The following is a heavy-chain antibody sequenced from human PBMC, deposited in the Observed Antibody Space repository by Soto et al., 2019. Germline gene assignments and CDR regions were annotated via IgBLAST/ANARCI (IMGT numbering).Heavy chain of an antibody. V-gene: IGHV1-18*01. Sequence: QVLLVQSGAEVKKPGASVKVSCKASGYTFTNCAITWVRQAPGQGLEWMGWVSPYSGNTHYPQKLQGRVTMTTDTSTSTAYMELRSLRSDDTAVYYCARDLGYCSSTSCYTSFWWYYYYGMDVWGQGTTVTVSS. D-gene: IGHD2-2*02. J-gene: IGHJ6*02. CDR2: VSPYSGNT. CDR3: ARDLGYCSSTSCYTSFWWYYYYGMDV. CDR1: GYTFTNCA.